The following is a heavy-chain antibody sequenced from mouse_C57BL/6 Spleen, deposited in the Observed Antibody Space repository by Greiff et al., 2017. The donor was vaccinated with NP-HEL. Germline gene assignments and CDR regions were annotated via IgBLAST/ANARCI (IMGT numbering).Heavy chain of an antibody. CDR3: ARKGYRKLGNYAMDY. D-gene: IGHD3-1*01. CDR2: IYPGDGDT. CDR1: GYAFSSSW. Sequence: QVQLKESGPELVKPGASVKISCKASGYAFSSSWMNWVKQRPGKGLEWIGRIYPGDGDTNYNGKFKGKATLTADKSSSTAYMQLSSLTSEDSAVYFCARKGYRKLGNYAMDYWGQGTSVTVSS. J-gene: IGHJ4*01. V-gene: IGHV1-82*01.